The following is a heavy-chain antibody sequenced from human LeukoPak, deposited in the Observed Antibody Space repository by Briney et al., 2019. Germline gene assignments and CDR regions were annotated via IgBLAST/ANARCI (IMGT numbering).Heavy chain of an antibody. D-gene: IGHD6-19*01. Sequence: SGGSLRLSCAASGFTFSIYSMNWVREAPGGGRECVSYISCSSSFIYYAGSVTGRFTNSRDNYKNTLDLQMNSRRAEDTAVYYCARDHTSVAGTGYNWFDPWGQGTLVTVSS. CDR3: ARDHTSVAGTGYNWFDP. J-gene: IGHJ5*02. CDR2: ISCSSSFI. CDR1: GFTFSIYS. V-gene: IGHV3-21*01.